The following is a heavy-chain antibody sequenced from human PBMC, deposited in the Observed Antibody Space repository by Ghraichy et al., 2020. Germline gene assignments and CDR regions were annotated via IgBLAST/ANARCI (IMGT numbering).Heavy chain of an antibody. CDR2: IYHSGST. D-gene: IGHD3-16*01. V-gene: IGHV4-61*01. CDR3: ARQGVTTFAYFDY. CDR1: GGSVSSGSYY. J-gene: IGHJ4*02. Sequence: SETLSLTCTVSGGSVSSGSYYWSWIRQPPGKGLEWIGYIYHSGSTNSNPSLKSRVTISVDTSKNQFSLKLTSVTAADTAVYYCARQGVTTFAYFDYWGQGTLVTVSS.